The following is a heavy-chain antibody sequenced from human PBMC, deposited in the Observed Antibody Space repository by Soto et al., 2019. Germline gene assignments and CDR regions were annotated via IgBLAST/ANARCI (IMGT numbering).Heavy chain of an antibody. CDR2: INTVGSST. J-gene: IGHJ5*02. V-gene: IGHV3-74*01. Sequence: EVQLVESGGGLVQPGGSLRLACAASGFTFSNYWMHWVRQAPGKGLVWVSRINTVGSSTNYADSVKGRFTISRDNAKNTVYLQMNSLGGEDTAVFYCAGGTYYAGSGHYYGGDWFDPWGEGSLVTVS. D-gene: IGHD3-22*01. CDR1: GFTFSNYW. CDR3: AGGTYYAGSGHYYGGDWFDP.